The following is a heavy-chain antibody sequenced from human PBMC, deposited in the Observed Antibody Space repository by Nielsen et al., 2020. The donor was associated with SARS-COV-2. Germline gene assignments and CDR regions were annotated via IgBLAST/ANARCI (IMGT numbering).Heavy chain of an antibody. J-gene: IGHJ3*01. V-gene: IGHV4-59*01. CDR2: IYFSGST. D-gene: IGHD3-10*01. CDR1: GGSISGYY. CDR3: ARGKRGVAFDV. Sequence: SETLTLTCTVSGGSISGYYWNWIRQPPGKGLEWIGYIYFSGSTTYNPSLKSRVTISVDTSKSNFSLKLNSVTAADTADYYCARGKRGVAFDVWGQGSMVTVSS.